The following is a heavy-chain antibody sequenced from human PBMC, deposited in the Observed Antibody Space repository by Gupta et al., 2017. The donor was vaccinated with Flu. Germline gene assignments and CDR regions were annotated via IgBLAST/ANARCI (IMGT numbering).Heavy chain of an antibody. J-gene: IGHJ5*02. CDR1: NASLSGSY. CDR3: TRLGGFTVGYNWFDP. CDR2: IDHSGGT. D-gene: IGHD4-11*01. V-gene: IGHV4-34*01. Sequence: QVQLQQWGAGLLKPSENLSLTCAVYNASLSGSYWSWIRQPPGKGPEWIGEIDHSGGTNYNPSLKSRVTMSVDTSKNQFSLNLYSVTAADTAIYYCTRLGGFTVGYNWFDPWGQGTLVTVSS.